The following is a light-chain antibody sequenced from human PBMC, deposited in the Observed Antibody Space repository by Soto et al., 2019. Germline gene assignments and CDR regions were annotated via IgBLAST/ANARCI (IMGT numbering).Light chain of an antibody. V-gene: IGKV3-15*01. CDR3: QQYNNWPPT. CDR2: GAS. J-gene: IGKJ5*01. CDR1: HSVSSD. Sequence: EIVMTQSPATLSVSPGERATLSCRASHSVSSDLAWYQQKPGQAPRLLIYGASTRAIGIPARFSGSGSGTEFALTISSLQSEAFAVYYCQQYNNWPPTFGQGTRLEIK.